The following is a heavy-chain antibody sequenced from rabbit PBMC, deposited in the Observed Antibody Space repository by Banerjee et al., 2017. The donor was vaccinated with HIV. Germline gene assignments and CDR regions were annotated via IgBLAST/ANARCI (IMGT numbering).Heavy chain of an antibody. CDR2: INTSSGNI. V-gene: IGHV1S45*01. CDR3: ARDLAGLIGWNFNL. D-gene: IGHD4-1*01. J-gene: IGHJ4*01. CDR1: GFSFSNNYV. Sequence: QEQLEESVGDLVKPGASLTLTCTASGFSFSNNYVMCWVRQAPGKGLEWIACINTSSGNIVYATWAKGRFTISKTSWTTVTLQMTSLTAANTATYFCARDLAGLIGWNFNLWGPGTLVTVS.